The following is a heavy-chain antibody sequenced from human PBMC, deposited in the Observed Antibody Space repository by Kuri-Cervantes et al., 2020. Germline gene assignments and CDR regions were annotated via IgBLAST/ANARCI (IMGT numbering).Heavy chain of an antibody. CDR1: GFTFSGYT. D-gene: IGHD3-3*01. Sequence: GGSLRLSCAASGFTFSGYTMNWVRQAPGKGLEWVSYISSSSSTIHYADSVKGRFTISRDNAKNSLYLQMNSLRAEDTAVYYCVRDEGDSFWSGSPCWFDPWGQGTLVTVSS. V-gene: IGHV3-48*01. CDR3: VRDEGDSFWSGSPCWFDP. CDR2: ISSSSSTI. J-gene: IGHJ5*02.